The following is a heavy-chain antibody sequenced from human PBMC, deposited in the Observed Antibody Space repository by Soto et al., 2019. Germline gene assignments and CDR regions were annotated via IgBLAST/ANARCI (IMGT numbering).Heavy chain of an antibody. J-gene: IGHJ2*01. V-gene: IGHV3-49*04. Sequence: FAIEVQASKWAPDSTGKGLEWVGLIRNQSYQETTEYAAAVKGRFTISRDTSNGIAYLQMNSLNIEDSAFYYCSGPERPTISSFSTFWG. CDR1: FAIEVQA. CDR3: SGPERPTISSFSTF. CDR2: IRNQSYQETT. D-gene: IGHD1-26*01.